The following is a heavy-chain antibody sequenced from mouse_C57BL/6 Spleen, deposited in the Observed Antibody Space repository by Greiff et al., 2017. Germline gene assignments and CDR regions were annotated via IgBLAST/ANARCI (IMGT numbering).Heavy chain of an antibody. CDR1: GYTFTSYW. V-gene: IGHV1-74*01. CDR3: AKGLGDYDHYFDY. D-gene: IGHD2-4*01. Sequence: QVQLQQPGAELVKPGASVKVSCKASGYTFTSYWMHWVKQRPGQGLEWIGRIHPSDSDTNYNQKFKGKATLTVDKSSSTAYMQLSSLTSEDSAVYYCAKGLGDYDHYFDYGGQGTTLTVSS. CDR2: IHPSDSDT. J-gene: IGHJ2*01.